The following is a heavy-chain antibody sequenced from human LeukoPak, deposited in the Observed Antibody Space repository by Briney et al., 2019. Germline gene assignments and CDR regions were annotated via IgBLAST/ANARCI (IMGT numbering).Heavy chain of an antibody. CDR2: IRQDGHEN. CDR1: GFTFSQYW. Sequence: GVLSLSCAASGFTFSQYWMSWVRQAPGKGLEWVANIRQDGHENYYADSVKGRFSISRDNAENSVFLQMNTLRAEDTAVYYCATSHDSSGNDWGQGTLVTVSS. J-gene: IGHJ4*02. CDR3: ATSHDSSGND. D-gene: IGHD3-22*01. V-gene: IGHV3-7*03.